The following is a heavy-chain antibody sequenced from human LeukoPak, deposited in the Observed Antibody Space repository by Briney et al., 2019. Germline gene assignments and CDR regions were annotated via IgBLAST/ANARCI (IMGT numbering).Heavy chain of an antibody. CDR3: ARDLRVRGVTMTL. D-gene: IGHD3-10*01. Sequence: LTGGSLRLSCAASGFTFSSYAMSWVRQAPGKGLEWVSVISGSGGSTYYADSVKGRFTISRDNSKNTLYLQMNSLRAEDTAVYYCARDLRVRGVTMTLWGQGTLVTVSS. CDR2: ISGSGGST. V-gene: IGHV3-23*01. CDR1: GFTFSSYA. J-gene: IGHJ4*02.